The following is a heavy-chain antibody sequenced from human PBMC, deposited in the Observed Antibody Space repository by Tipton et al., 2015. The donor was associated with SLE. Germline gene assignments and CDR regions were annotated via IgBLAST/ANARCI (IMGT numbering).Heavy chain of an antibody. V-gene: IGHV4-59*08. CDR2: IYYSGST. Sequence: TLSLTCTVSGGSISGFYWSWIRQPDGKGLEWIGYIYYSGSTYYNPSLKSRVTISVDTSKNQFSLKLSSVTAADTAVYYCARPEWGYSSSFNYWGQGTLVTVSS. CDR1: GGSISGFY. D-gene: IGHD6-13*01. J-gene: IGHJ4*02. CDR3: ARPEWGYSSSFNY.